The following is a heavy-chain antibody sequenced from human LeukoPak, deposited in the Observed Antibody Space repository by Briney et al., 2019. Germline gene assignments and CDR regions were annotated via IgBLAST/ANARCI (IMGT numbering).Heavy chain of an antibody. D-gene: IGHD2-8*01. J-gene: IGHJ3*02. CDR1: GYTFTGYY. Sequence: ASVKVSCKASGYTFTGYYTHWVRQAPGQGLEWMGWINPNSGGTNYAQKFQGRVTMTRDTSISTAYMELSRLRSDVTAVYYCARDSILYQNSIFPDIWGQGTMDTVSS. CDR2: INPNSGGT. V-gene: IGHV1-2*02. CDR3: ARDSILYQNSIFPDI.